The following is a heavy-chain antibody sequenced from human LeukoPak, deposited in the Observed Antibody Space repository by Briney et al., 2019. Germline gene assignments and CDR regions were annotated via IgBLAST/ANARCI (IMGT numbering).Heavy chain of an antibody. CDR3: AKVVGSYCSSATCYNDY. D-gene: IGHD2-2*01. CDR2: LCGSGGSK. J-gene: IGHJ4*02. Sequence: GGSLRLSCAASLFSFSSYAMSWVPQAPGKGLERVSVLCGSGGSKYYGDSVKGRFTISRDNSKNTLYLQMNSLRAEDTAVYYCAKVVGSYCSSATCYNDYWGQGTLVTVSS. CDR1: LFSFSSYA. V-gene: IGHV3-23*01.